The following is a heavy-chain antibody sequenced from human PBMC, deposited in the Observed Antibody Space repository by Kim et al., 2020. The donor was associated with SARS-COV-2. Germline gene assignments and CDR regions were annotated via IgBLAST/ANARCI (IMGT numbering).Heavy chain of an antibody. J-gene: IGHJ4*02. V-gene: IGHV3-74*01. CDR1: GFTFSSYW. CDR3: ASVRPEYYDYVWGSYQY. D-gene: IGHD3-16*02. CDR2: INSDGSSA. Sequence: GGSLRLSCAASGFTFSSYWMHWVRQAPGKGLVWVSRINSDGSSASYADSVKGRFTISRDNAKNTLYLQMNRLRAEDTAVYYCASVRPEYYDYVWGSYQYWGQGTLVTVSS.